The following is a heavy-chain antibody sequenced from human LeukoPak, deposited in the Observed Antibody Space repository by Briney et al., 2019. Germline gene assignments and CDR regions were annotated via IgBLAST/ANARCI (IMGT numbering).Heavy chain of an antibody. V-gene: IGHV3-23*01. Sequence: GGSLRLSCAASGFTFSSFWMSWVRQAPGMGLEWVSAISGSGGSTYYADSVKGRFTISRDNSKNTLYVQMNSLRAEDTAVYYCAKHYYDGSGYLVDYWGQGTLVTVSS. D-gene: IGHD3-22*01. CDR2: ISGSGGST. CDR1: GFTFSSFW. J-gene: IGHJ4*02. CDR3: AKHYYDGSGYLVDY.